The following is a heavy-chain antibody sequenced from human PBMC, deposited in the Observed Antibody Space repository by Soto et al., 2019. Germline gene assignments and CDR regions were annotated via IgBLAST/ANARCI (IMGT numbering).Heavy chain of an antibody. CDR3: ARDPLDYSSGWYLGR. V-gene: IGHV3-74*01. CDR2: INSDGSST. D-gene: IGHD6-19*01. CDR1: GFTFSSYW. J-gene: IGHJ4*02. Sequence: LRLSCAASGFTFSSYWMHWVRQAPGKGLVWVSRINSDGSSTSYADSVKGRFTISRDNAKNTLYLQMNSLRAEDTAVYYCARDPLDYSSGWYLGRWGQGTLVTVSS.